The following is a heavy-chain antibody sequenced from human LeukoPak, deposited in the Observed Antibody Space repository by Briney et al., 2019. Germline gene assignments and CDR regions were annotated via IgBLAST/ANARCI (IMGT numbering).Heavy chain of an antibody. CDR2: IWYDGSNK. V-gene: IGHV3-30*02. J-gene: IGHJ4*02. Sequence: GGSLRLSRAASGFTFSSYGMHWVRQAPGKGLEWVAVIWYDGSNKYYADSVKGRFIISRDNSKYTLYLQMNRLTVDDTGVYYCAKEELSGLFDYWGQGAQVTVSS. CDR1: GFTFSSYG. CDR3: AKEELSGLFDY. D-gene: IGHD1-7*01.